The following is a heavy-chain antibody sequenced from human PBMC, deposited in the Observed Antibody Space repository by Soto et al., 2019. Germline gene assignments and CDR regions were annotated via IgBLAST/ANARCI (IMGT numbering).Heavy chain of an antibody. CDR3: AKDGPQYFDWLPDY. J-gene: IGHJ4*02. Sequence: GGSLRLSCAASGFTVSSKYMTWVRQAPGKGLEWVSLIQSGGTTYYADSVKGRFTISRDNSKNTLHLQMNSLRAEDTAVYYCAKDGPQYFDWLPDYWGQGTLVTVSS. CDR1: GFTVSSKY. CDR2: IQSGGTT. D-gene: IGHD3-9*01. V-gene: IGHV3-66*01.